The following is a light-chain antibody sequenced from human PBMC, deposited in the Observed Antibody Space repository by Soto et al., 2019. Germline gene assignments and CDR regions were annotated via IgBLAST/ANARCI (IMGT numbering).Light chain of an antibody. CDR2: DAS. V-gene: IGKV1-5*01. CDR1: QSISSW. J-gene: IGKJ2*01. CDR3: QQYNIYSGT. Sequence: DIQMTQSPSTLSASVGDRVTITCRASQSISSWLAWYQQKPGKAPKLLIYDASSLESGVPSRFSGSGSGTEFTLTISSLQPDDFATYYCQQYNIYSGTFGQGTKLEIK.